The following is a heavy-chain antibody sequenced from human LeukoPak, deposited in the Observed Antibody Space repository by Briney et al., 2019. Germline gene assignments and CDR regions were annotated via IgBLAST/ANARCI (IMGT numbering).Heavy chain of an antibody. V-gene: IGHV1-2*02. CDR3: ATLYGDYVRSDY. CDR1: GYMFTGYY. D-gene: IGHD4-17*01. J-gene: IGHJ4*02. Sequence: GASVKVSCKPSGYMFTGYYIHWVRQAPGQGLEWMGWINPDSGGTKYAQKFQGRVTSTRDTSISTAYMELSRLRYDDTAVYYCATLYGDYVRSDYWGQGTLVTVSS. CDR2: INPDSGGT.